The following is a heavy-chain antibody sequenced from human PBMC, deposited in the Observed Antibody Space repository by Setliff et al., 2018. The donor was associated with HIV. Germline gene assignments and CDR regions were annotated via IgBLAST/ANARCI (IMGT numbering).Heavy chain of an antibody. D-gene: IGHD3-3*01. J-gene: IGHJ4*02. Sequence: PSETLSLTCTVSGGSISSSSSYWGWIRQSPGKGLEWIGYTYYSGTTNYNPSLKSRVTISVDTSKNQFSLKLTSVTPADTAMYYCARGREWFGGTYHPFDYWGQGTLVTVSS. CDR1: GGSISSSSSY. CDR3: ARGREWFGGTYHPFDY. CDR2: TYYSGTT. V-gene: IGHV4-61*05.